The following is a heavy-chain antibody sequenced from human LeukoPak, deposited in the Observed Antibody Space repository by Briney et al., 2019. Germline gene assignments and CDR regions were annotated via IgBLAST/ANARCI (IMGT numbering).Heavy chain of an antibody. CDR2: IKSKTDGGTT. D-gene: IGHD3-3*01. J-gene: IGHJ4*02. CDR3: TSFGGDFWSGYPYYFDY. V-gene: IGHV3-15*01. Sequence: GGPLRLSCAASGFTFSNAWMSWVRQAPGKGLEWVGRIKSKTDGGTTDYAAPVKGSFTISRDDSKNTLYLQMNSLKTEDTAVYYCTSFGGDFWSGYPYYFDYWGQGTLVTVSS. CDR1: GFTFSNAW.